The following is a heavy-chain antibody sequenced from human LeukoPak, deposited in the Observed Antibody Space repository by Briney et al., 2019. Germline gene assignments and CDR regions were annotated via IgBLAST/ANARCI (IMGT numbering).Heavy chain of an antibody. Sequence: SDTLSLTCTLCGGSMNNYYWNWIRHSPENGLEWIGFVVSRGTTNFNPSFKSRLTMSTDTSKNQFSPRLSSVTAADTAVYFCARSWAAKWELPGQFDSWGQGRLVSVSS. CDR2: VVSRGTT. D-gene: IGHD1-26*01. V-gene: IGHV4-4*07. J-gene: IGHJ4*02. CDR3: ARSWAAKWELPGQFDS. CDR1: GGSMNNYY.